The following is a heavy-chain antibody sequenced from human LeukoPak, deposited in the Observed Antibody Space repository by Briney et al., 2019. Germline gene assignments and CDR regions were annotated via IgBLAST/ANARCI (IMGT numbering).Heavy chain of an antibody. CDR3: ARFGAAPRARAFDI. Sequence: SETLSRTCTGSGGSISSGSCFWRWIRQPSGKVLEWIGRIYTSGSTNYNPSLKSRVTISVDTSKNQFSLKLSSVTAADTAVYYCARFGAAPRARAFDIWDQGTMVTVSS. J-gene: IGHJ3*02. CDR1: GGSISSGSCF. V-gene: IGHV4-61*02. D-gene: IGHD3-16*01. CDR2: IYTSGST.